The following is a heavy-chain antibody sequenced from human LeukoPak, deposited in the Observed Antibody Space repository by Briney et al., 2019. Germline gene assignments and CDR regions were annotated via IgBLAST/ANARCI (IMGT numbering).Heavy chain of an antibody. Sequence: KASETLSLTCTVSGGSIISYSWSWIRQPPGKGLEWIGYIYYSGSTNYNPSLKSRVTISVDTSKNQFSLKLSSVTAADTAVYYCARGGWSRWGRGTSYYFDYWGQGTLVTVSS. V-gene: IGHV4-59*12. CDR2: IYYSGST. CDR1: GGSIISYS. CDR3: ARGGWSRWGRGTSYYFDY. J-gene: IGHJ4*02. D-gene: IGHD2-2*01.